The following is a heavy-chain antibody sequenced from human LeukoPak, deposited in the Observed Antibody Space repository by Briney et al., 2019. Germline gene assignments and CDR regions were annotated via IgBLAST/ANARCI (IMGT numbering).Heavy chain of an antibody. D-gene: IGHD6-13*01. CDR2: ISSSSSYT. V-gene: IGHV3-11*05. CDR3: AKATYSSSWNLYFDY. Sequence: GGSLRLSCAASGFTFSDFFMSWIRQAPGKGLECVSYISSSSSYTNYADSVRGRFTISRDNAKNSLSLQMNSLRAEDTAVYHCAKATYSSSWNLYFDYWGQGTLVTVSS. CDR1: GFTFSDFF. J-gene: IGHJ4*02.